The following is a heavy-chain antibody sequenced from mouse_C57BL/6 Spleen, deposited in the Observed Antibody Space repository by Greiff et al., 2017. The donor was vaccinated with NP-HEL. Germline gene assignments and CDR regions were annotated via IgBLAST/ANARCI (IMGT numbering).Heavy chain of an antibody. J-gene: IGHJ2*01. CDR2: IHPNSGST. CDR3: ARFDLDY. Sequence: QVQLQQPGADLVKPGASVKLSCKASGYTFTSYWMPWVKQSPGQGLEWIGMIHPNSGSTNYTEKFKSKATLTVDKSSSTAYMQLSSLTSEDSAVYYCARFDLDYWGQGTTLTVSS. V-gene: IGHV1-64*01. CDR1: GYTFTSYW.